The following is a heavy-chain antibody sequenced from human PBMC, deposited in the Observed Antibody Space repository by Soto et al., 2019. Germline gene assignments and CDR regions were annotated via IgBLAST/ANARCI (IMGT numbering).Heavy chain of an antibody. CDR2: IYYSGST. J-gene: IGHJ4*02. CDR1: GGSISSGGYS. Sequence: QLQLQESGSGLVKPSQTLSLTCAVSGGSISSGGYSWSWIRQPPGKGLEWIGYIYYSGSTNYNPYLKRLFTIAVDRSTNQFSLRLSSVTAADTAVYYCARGQVVAAQHWGQGTLVTVSA. CDR3: ARGQVVAAQH. D-gene: IGHD2-15*01. V-gene: IGHV4-30-2*01.